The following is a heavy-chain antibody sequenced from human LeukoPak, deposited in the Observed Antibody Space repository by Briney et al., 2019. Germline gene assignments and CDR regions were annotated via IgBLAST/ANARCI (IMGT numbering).Heavy chain of an antibody. Sequence: SSETLSLTCTVSGGSISSGDYYWSWIRQPPGKGLEWTGYIYYSGSTYYNPSLKSRVTISVDTSKNQFSLKLSSVTAADTAVYYCARAVGGYDRMPNWFDPWGQGTLVTVSS. V-gene: IGHV4-30-4*01. CDR3: ARAVGGYDRMPNWFDP. J-gene: IGHJ5*02. CDR1: GGSISSGDYY. CDR2: IYYSGST. D-gene: IGHD5-12*01.